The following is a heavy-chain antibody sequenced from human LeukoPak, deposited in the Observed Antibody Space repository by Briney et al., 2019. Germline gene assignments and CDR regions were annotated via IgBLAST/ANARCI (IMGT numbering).Heavy chain of an antibody. CDR1: GGSISSFY. V-gene: IGHV4-59*01. CDR3: ASGGGWNDKFVY. D-gene: IGHD1-1*01. Sequence: SETLSLTCTVSGGSISSFYWSCIRQPPGKGLEWIGYIHYTGSTNYNPSLKSRVTISVDTSKNQFSLKLSSVTAADTAVYYCASGGGWNDKFVYWGQGTLVTVSS. J-gene: IGHJ4*02. CDR2: IHYTGST.